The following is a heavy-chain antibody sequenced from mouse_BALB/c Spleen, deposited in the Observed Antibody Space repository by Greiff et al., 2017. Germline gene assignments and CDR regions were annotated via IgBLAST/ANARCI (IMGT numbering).Heavy chain of an antibody. CDR1: GFSLTGYG. Sequence: QVQLKESGPGLVAPSQSLSITCTVSGFSLTGYGVNWVRQPPGKGLEWLGMIWGDGSTDYNSALKSRLSISKDNSKSQVFLKMNSLQTDDTARYYCARDRDYYGYAHWYFDVWGAGTTVTVSS. D-gene: IGHD1-2*01. CDR2: IWGDGST. CDR3: ARDRDYYGYAHWYFDV. J-gene: IGHJ1*01. V-gene: IGHV2-6-7*01.